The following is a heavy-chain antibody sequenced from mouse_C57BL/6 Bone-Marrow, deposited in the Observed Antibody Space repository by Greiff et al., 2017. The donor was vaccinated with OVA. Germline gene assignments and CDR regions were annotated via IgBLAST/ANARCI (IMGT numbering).Heavy chain of an antibody. D-gene: IGHD2-5*01. CDR1: GYTFTSYW. CDR2: IHPSDSDT. V-gene: IGHV1-74*01. Sequence: QVQLQQPGAELVKPGASVKVSCKASGYTFTSYWMHWVKQRPGQGLEWIGRIHPSDSDTNYTQKFTGKATLPVDKSSITAYMMLSTLTSEDSTVYYCAIPSSNYAGYFDYWGEGTTLTVSS. J-gene: IGHJ2*01. CDR3: AIPSSNYAGYFDY.